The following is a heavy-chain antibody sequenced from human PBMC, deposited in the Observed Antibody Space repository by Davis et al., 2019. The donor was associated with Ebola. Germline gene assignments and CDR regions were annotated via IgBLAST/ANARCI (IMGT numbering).Heavy chain of an antibody. CDR1: GFTFSYYY. CDR3: ARGGDGYNHDAFDI. J-gene: IGHJ3*02. Sequence: GESLKISCAASGFTFSYYYMSWIRQAPGKGLEWVSYISSSGSTIYYADSVKGRFTISRDNAKNSLYLQMNSLRAEDTAVYYCARGGDGYNHDAFDIWGQGTMVTVSS. D-gene: IGHD5-24*01. V-gene: IGHV3-11*01. CDR2: ISSSGSTI.